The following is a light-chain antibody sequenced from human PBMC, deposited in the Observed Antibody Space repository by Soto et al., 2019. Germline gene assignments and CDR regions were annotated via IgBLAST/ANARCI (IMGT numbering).Light chain of an antibody. CDR3: QQYGSSPT. J-gene: IGKJ1*01. CDR2: DLS. CDR1: QSVSSNY. V-gene: IGKV3-20*01. Sequence: EIVLTQSPGTLSLSPGERATLSCRSSQSVSSNYVAWYQQKPDQAPRLVIYDLSGRATGIPDRFSGSGSGTDFTLNIRRMEPEDFAVYYCQQYGSSPTFGQGTKVEIK.